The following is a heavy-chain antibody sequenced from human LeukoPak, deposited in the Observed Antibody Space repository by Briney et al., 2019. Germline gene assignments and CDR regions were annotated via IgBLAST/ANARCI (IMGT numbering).Heavy chain of an antibody. CDR1: GGSYSGYY. V-gene: IGHV4-30-4*08. Sequence: PSETLSLTCAVYGGSYSGYYWSWIRQPPGKGLEWIGYIYYSGSTYYNPSLKSRVTISVDTSKNQFSLKLSSVTAADTAVYYCARASGDRYYYYGMDVWGQGTTVTVSS. CDR2: IYYSGST. D-gene: IGHD7-27*01. J-gene: IGHJ6*02. CDR3: ARASGDRYYYYGMDV.